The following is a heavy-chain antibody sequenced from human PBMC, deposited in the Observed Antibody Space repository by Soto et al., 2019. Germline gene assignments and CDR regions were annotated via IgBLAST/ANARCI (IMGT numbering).Heavy chain of an antibody. Sequence: EVQLLDSGGDLAQPGGSLRLSCTASGFTFSSFGMAWVRQAPGKGLEWVSAISGSGDSSYYADSVKDRFTISRDNPTNTLYLQMNNLRAEDTAVYYCAKVGIGMFSHKHHVDGWGRGTQGTVSS. D-gene: IGHD2-2*03. CDR3: AKVGIGMFSHKHHVDG. V-gene: IGHV3-23*01. CDR2: ISGSGDSS. J-gene: IGHJ4*02. CDR1: GFTFSSFG.